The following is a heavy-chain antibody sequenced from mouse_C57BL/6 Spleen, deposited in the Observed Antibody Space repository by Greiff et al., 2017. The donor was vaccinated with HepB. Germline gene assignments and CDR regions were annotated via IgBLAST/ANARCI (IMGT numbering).Heavy chain of an antibody. J-gene: IGHJ2*01. D-gene: IGHD1-1*01. CDR1: GYTFTDYY. CDR3: ARYTTVVAFDY. Sequence: EVQLQQSGPELVKPGASVKISCKASGYTFTDYYMNWVKQSHGKSLEWIGDINPNNGGTSYNQKFKGKATLTVDKSSSTAYMELRSLTSEDSAVYYWARYTTVVAFDYWGQGTTLTVSS. V-gene: IGHV1-26*01. CDR2: INPNNGGT.